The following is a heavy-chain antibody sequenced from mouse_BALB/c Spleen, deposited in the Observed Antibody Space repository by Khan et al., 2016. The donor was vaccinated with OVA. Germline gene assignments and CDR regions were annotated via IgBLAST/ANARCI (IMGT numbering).Heavy chain of an antibody. CDR3: ARGNWAY. J-gene: IGHJ2*01. V-gene: IGHV5-17*02. CDR1: GFTFSSFG. Sequence: EVELVESGGGLVQPGGSRKLSCAASGFTFSSFGMHWVRQAPEKGLEWVAYINSGSSTIYYADPVKGRFTISRDNPKNTLFLQITNLRYEDTAMYYCARGNWAYWGQGTTLTVSS. CDR2: INSGSSTI. D-gene: IGHD4-1*01.